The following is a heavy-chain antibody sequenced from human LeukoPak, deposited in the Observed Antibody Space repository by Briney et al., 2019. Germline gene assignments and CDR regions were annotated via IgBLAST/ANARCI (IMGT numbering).Heavy chain of an antibody. Sequence: PGGSLRLSCAASGFTFGSFAMNWVRQAPGKGLEWVSYISSSSSTIYYADSVKGRFTISRDNAKNSLYLQMNSLRAEDTAVYYCARDRSGEDYWGQGTLVTVSS. D-gene: IGHD1-26*01. CDR1: GFTFGSFA. CDR3: ARDRSGEDY. CDR2: ISSSSSTI. J-gene: IGHJ4*02. V-gene: IGHV3-48*01.